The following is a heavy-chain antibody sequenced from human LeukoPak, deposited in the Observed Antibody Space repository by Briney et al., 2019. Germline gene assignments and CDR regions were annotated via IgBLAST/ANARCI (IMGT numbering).Heavy chain of an antibody. D-gene: IGHD3-22*01. V-gene: IGHV4-4*07. J-gene: IGHJ3*02. CDR2: IYTSGST. Sequence: SETLSLTCTVSGGSISSYYWSRIRQPAGKGLEWIGRIYTSGSTNYNPSLKSRVTMSVDTSKNQFSLKLSSVTAADTAVYYCAREYYDSSGYYYRGAFDIWGQGTMVTVSS. CDR1: GGSISSYY. CDR3: AREYYDSSGYYYRGAFDI.